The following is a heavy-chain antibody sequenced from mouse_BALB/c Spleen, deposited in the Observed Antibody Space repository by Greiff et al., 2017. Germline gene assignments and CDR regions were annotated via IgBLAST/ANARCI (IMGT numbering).Heavy chain of an antibody. J-gene: IGHJ2*01. CDR1: GYTFTSYT. D-gene: IGHD1-1*01. CDR2: INPSSGYT. CDR3: ARFRYYGSSYVDYFDY. Sequence: VQLQQSGAELARPGASVKMSCKASGYTFTSYTMHWVKQRPGQGLEWIGYINPSSGYTNYNQKFKDKATLTADKSSSTAYMQLSSLTSEDSAVYYCARFRYYGSSYVDYFDYWGQGTTLTVSS. V-gene: IGHV1-4*01.